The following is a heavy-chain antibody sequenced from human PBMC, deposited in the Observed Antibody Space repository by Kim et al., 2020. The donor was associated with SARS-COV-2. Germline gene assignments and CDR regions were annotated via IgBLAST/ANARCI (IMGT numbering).Heavy chain of an antibody. Sequence: ASVKVSCKASGYTFTSYGISWVRQAPGQGLEWMGWISAYNGNTNYAQKLQGRVTMTTDTSTSTAYMELRSLRSDDTAVYYCARVYFDWLLEGLRNRGFDYWGQGTLVTVSS. CDR2: ISAYNGNT. J-gene: IGHJ4*02. V-gene: IGHV1-18*04. CDR3: ARVYFDWLLEGLRNRGFDY. CDR1: GYTFTSYG. D-gene: IGHD3-9*01.